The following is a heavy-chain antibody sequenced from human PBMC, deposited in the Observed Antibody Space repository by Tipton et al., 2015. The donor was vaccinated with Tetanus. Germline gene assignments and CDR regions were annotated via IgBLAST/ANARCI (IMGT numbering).Heavy chain of an antibody. CDR1: GGSMSTYY. J-gene: IGHJ4*02. CDR3: ARIHDFWSGYFDF. D-gene: IGHD3-3*01. Sequence: TLSLTCTVSGGSMSTYYWSWIRQPPGKGLEWIEYVYYTGSTDYNPSLKSRVTISVDTSKSQFSLRLTSVTAADTAVYYCARIHDFWSGYFDFWGQGTLVSVSA. V-gene: IGHV4-59*01. CDR2: VYYTGST.